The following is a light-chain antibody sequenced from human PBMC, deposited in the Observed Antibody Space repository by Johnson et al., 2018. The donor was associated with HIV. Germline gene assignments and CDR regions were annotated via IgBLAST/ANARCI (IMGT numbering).Light chain of an antibody. CDR1: SSNIGNNY. V-gene: IGLV1-51*02. CDR2: ENN. Sequence: QSVLTQPPSVSAAPGQKVTISCSGSSSNIGNNYVSWYQQFPGTAPKLLIYENNKRPSGIPDRFSGSKSGTSTTLGITGLQTGDEADYYCGTWDSSLSAYVCETETKVTVL. J-gene: IGLJ1*01. CDR3: GTWDSSLSAYV.